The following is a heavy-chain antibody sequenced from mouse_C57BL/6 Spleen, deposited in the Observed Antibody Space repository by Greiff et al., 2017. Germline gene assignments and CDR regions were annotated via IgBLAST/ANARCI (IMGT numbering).Heavy chain of an antibody. J-gene: IGHJ4*01. CDR2: IYPGSGNT. CDR3: ARLFYYAMDY. CDR1: GYTFTDYY. V-gene: IGHV1-76*01. Sequence: QVQLQQSGAELVRPGASVQLSCKASGYTFTDYYINWVKQRPGQGLEWIARIYPGSGNTYYNEKFKGKATLTAEKSSSTAYMQLSSLTSEDAAVYFCARLFYYAMDYWGQGTSVTVSS.